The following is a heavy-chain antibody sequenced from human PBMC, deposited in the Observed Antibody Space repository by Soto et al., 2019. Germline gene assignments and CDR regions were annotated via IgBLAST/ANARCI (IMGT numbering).Heavy chain of an antibody. CDR1: GDTFAFHS. V-gene: IGHV1-69*02. CDR3: ATSYGSGYRAFDY. CDR2: INPILSMS. D-gene: IGHD3-10*01. J-gene: IGHJ4*02. Sequence: QVQLVQSGAEVKRPGSSVKVSCKASGDTFAFHSINWVRQAPGLGLEWMGRINPILSMSNYAQRFQGTVTMTADKSTSRAYMVLSSLRSEDTAIYYCATSYGSGYRAFDYWGQGALVSVSS.